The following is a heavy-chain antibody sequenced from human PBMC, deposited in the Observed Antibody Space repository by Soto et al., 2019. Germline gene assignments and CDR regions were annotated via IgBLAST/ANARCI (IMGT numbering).Heavy chain of an antibody. D-gene: IGHD5-12*01. CDR1: GFSFDDYA. CDR2: ISGSGDNT. J-gene: IGHJ4*02. CDR3: AKGYYSGYDLASFDY. Sequence: EVQLLESGGGLVQPGGSLRLSCAASGFSFDDYAMTWVRQAAGKGLEWVSAISGSGDNTYYADSVKGRFTISRDNSKNTRYLQLNSQSAEDTAIYYCAKGYYSGYDLASFDYWGQGTLVTVSS. V-gene: IGHV3-23*01.